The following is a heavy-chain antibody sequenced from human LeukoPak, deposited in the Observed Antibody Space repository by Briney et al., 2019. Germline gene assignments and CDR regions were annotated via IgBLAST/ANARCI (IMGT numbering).Heavy chain of an antibody. D-gene: IGHD3-22*01. V-gene: IGHV4-59*01. CDR3: ARAPHSYDSGTYSVQQYFDL. J-gene: IGHJ2*01. CDR2: MYSSGTT. Sequence: PSETLSLTCTVSGGSISSYYWSWIRQPPGEGLEWIGYMYSSGTTNYNPSLKSRVTISVDTSKNQFSLKLSSVTAAGTAVYYCARAPHSYDSGTYSVQQYFDLWGRGTLVTVSS. CDR1: GGSISSYY.